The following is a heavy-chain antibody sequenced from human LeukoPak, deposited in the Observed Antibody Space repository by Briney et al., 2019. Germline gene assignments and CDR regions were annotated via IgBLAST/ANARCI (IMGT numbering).Heavy chain of an antibody. CDR1: GLTFSSHW. CDR2: ITNDGSST. CDR3: ARDTTRLYGMDV. D-gene: IGHD1-1*01. J-gene: IGHJ6*02. V-gene: IGHV3-74*01. Sequence: GGSLRLSCAASGLTFSSHWMHWVRQAPGKGLVWVSRITNDGSSTTYADSVKGRFTISRDNAKNSLYLQMNSLRAEDTAVYYCARDTTRLYGMDVWGQGTTVTVSS.